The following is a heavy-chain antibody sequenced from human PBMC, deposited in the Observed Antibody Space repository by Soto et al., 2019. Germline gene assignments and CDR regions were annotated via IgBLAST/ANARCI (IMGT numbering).Heavy chain of an antibody. J-gene: IGHJ3*02. D-gene: IGHD3-10*01. CDR3: AKVHTVRGVRDAFDI. V-gene: IGHV3-30*18. Sequence: PGGSLRLSCAASGFTFSSYGMHWVRQAPGKGLEWVAVIPYDGSNKYYADSVKGRFTISRDNSKNTLYLQMNSLRAEDTAVYYCAKVHTVRGVRDAFDIWGQGTMVTVSS. CDR1: GFTFSSYG. CDR2: IPYDGSNK.